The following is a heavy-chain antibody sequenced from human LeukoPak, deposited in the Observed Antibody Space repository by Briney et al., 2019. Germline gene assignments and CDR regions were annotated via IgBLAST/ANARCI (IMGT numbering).Heavy chain of an antibody. Sequence: GGSLRLSCAASGFTFSSYSMNWVRQAPGKGLEWVTSISSSSSYIYYADSVKGRFTISRDNAKNSLYLQMNSLRAEDTAVYYCARDHRGYYYDSSGYYLDYWGQGTLVTVSS. V-gene: IGHV3-21*01. J-gene: IGHJ4*02. D-gene: IGHD3-22*01. CDR1: GFTFSSYS. CDR3: ARDHRGYYYDSSGYYLDY. CDR2: ISSSSSYI.